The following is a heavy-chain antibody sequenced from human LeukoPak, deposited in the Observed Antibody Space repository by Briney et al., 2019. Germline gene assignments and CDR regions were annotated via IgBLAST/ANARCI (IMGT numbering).Heavy chain of an antibody. D-gene: IGHD3-16*01. CDR3: ARVRMIGDAFDI. V-gene: IGHV3-21*01. Sequence: GSLRLSCAASGFTFSSYSMNWVRQAPGKGLEWVSSISSSSSYIYYADSVKGRFTISRDNAKNSLYLQMNSLRAEDTAVYYCARVRMIGDAFDIWGQGTMVTVSS. CDR2: ISSSSSYI. CDR1: GFTFSSYS. J-gene: IGHJ3*02.